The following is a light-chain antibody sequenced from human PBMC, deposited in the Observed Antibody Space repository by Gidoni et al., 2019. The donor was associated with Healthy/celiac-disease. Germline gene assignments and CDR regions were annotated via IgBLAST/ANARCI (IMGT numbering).Light chain of an antibody. CDR3: QQSYSSPIT. Sequence: DIQMTQSPSSLSASVGDRVTITCRASQSIRSYLSWYQQKPGKAPKLLIYGASNLQSGVPSRLSGSGFGTDFTLTISSLQPEDFATYYCQQSYSSPITFXGXTKVEIK. J-gene: IGKJ4*01. CDR2: GAS. V-gene: IGKV1-39*01. CDR1: QSIRSY.